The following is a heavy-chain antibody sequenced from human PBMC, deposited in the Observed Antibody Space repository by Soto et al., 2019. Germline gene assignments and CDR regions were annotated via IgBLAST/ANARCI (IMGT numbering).Heavy chain of an antibody. J-gene: IGHJ5*02. Sequence: ASVKVSCKASGYTFTSYGISWVRQAPGQGPEWMGWISAYNGNTNYAQKLKGRVTMTTDTSTSTAYMEMRSLRSDDTAVYYCARTYGSGSHWFDPWGQGTLVTVSS. D-gene: IGHD3-10*01. CDR1: GYTFTSYG. CDR2: ISAYNGNT. V-gene: IGHV1-18*01. CDR3: ARTYGSGSHWFDP.